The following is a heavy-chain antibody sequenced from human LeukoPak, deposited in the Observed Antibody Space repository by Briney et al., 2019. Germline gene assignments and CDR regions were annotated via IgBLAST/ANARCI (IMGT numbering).Heavy chain of an antibody. Sequence: VASVKVSCKASGGTFSSYAISWVRQAPGQGLEWMGRIIPILGIANYAQKFQGRVTITADKSTRTAYMELSSLRSEDTAVYYCASRAEYYDSSGYYAQGAFDIWGQGTMVTVSS. CDR1: GGTFSSYA. CDR2: IIPILGIA. J-gene: IGHJ3*02. CDR3: ASRAEYYDSSGYYAQGAFDI. D-gene: IGHD3-22*01. V-gene: IGHV1-69*04.